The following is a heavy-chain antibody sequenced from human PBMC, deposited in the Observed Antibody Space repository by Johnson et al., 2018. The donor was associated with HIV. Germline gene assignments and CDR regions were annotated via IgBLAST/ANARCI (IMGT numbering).Heavy chain of an antibody. D-gene: IGHD3-3*01. J-gene: IGHJ3*02. V-gene: IGHV3-20*04. CDR3: ARDVYNFWSGYTNLGREAFDI. CDR2: INWNGGST. CDR1: GFTFSSYG. Sequence: VQLVESGGGVVQPGRSLRLSCAASGFTFSSYGMHWVRQAPGKGLEGVSGINWNGGSTGYAESVKGRFTISRDNAKNSMYLQMNSLRAEDTALYYCARDVYNFWSGYTNLGREAFDIWGQGTMVTVSS.